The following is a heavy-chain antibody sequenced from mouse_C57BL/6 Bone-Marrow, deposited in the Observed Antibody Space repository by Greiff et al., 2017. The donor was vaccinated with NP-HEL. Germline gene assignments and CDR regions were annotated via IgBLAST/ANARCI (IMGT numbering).Heavy chain of an antibody. D-gene: IGHD1-1*01. J-gene: IGHJ1*03. CDR3: ARGPYYYGSSSSYWYFDV. CDR1: GYSITSGYD. V-gene: IGHV3-1*01. CDR2: ISYSGST. Sequence: EVKVVESGPGMVKPSQSLSLTCTVTGYSITSGYDWHWIRHFPGNKLEWMGYISYSGSTNYNPSLKSRISITHDTSKNHFFLKLNSVTTEDTATYYCARGPYYYGSSSSYWYFDVWGTGTTVTVSS.